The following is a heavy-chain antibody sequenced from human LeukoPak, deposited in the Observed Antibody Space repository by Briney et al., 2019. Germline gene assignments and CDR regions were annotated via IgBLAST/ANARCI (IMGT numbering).Heavy chain of an antibody. D-gene: IGHD3-10*01. CDR1: GYTFTTYW. CDR3: ARKYGSGNQAFDI. CDR2: IYPGDSDT. Sequence: GESLKISCKGSGYTFTTYWIGWVRQMPGKGLEWMGIIYPGDSDTRYSPSFQGQVTISADKSICTAYLQWSSLRASDTAMYYCARKYGSGNQAFDIWGQGTMVTVSS. V-gene: IGHV5-51*01. J-gene: IGHJ3*02.